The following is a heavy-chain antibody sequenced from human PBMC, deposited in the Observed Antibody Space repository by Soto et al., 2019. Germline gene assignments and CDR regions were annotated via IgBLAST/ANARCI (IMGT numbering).Heavy chain of an antibody. V-gene: IGHV4-34*01. Sequence: QVQLQQWGAGLLKPSETLSLTCAVYGGSFSGYYWSWIRQPPGKGLEWIGEINHSGSTNYNPSLKSRVTISVDTSKNQFSLQLSSVTAADTAVYYCARGRRYYYGSGSRIPTNWFDPWGQGTLVTVSS. CDR1: GGSFSGYY. J-gene: IGHJ5*02. CDR2: INHSGST. D-gene: IGHD3-10*01. CDR3: ARGRRYYYGSGSRIPTNWFDP.